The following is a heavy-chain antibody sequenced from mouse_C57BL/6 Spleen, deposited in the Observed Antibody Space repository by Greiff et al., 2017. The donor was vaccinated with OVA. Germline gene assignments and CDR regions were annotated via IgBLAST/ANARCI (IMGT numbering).Heavy chain of an antibody. CDR2: IRLKSDNYAT. CDR1: GFTFSNYW. V-gene: IGHV6-3*01. J-gene: IGHJ1*03. CDR3: TAFITTLEQYFDV. Sequence: EVQVVESGGGLVQPGGSMKLSCVASGFTFSNYWMNWVRQSPEKGLEWVAQIRLKSDNYATHYAESVKGRFAISRDDHNSRVYLQMNNLRDEDAVIYYCTAFITTLEQYFDVWGTGTTVTVSS. D-gene: IGHD1-1*01.